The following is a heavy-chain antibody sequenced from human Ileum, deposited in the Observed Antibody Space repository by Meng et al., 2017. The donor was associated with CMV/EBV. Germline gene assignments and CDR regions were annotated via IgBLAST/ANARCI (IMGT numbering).Heavy chain of an antibody. CDR3: AREASVVGATAFDY. J-gene: IGHJ4*02. Sequence: GSLRLSCTVSGGSISSYYWSWIRQPPGKGLEWIGYIYYSGSTNYNPSLKSRVTISVDTSKNQFSLKLSSVTAADTAVYYWAREASVVGATAFDYWGQGTLVTVSS. CDR1: GGSISSYY. CDR2: IYYSGST. D-gene: IGHD1-26*01. V-gene: IGHV4-59*01.